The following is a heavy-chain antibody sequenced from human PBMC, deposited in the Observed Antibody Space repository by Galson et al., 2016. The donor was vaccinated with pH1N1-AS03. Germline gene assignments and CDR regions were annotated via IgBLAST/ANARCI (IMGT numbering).Heavy chain of an antibody. CDR2: VYDRVNT. J-gene: IGHJ4*02. D-gene: IGHD3-10*01. CDR3: ARDRDTRVREFDF. CDR1: GGPISSHY. V-gene: IGHV4-59*11. Sequence: SETLSLTCPVSGGPISSHYWSWIRQSPGRGLEWIGYVYDRVNTHYHPSLKSRATISVDTSNNHCSLKMNSVTAADTAIYYCARDRDTRVREFDFWGQGILVTVSS.